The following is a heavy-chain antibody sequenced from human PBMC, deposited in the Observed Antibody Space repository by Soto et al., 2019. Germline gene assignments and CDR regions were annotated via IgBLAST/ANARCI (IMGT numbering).Heavy chain of an antibody. CDR3: ARDRVADTIFGVVITRVPLDY. CDR2: ISAYNGNT. Sequence: ASVKVSCKASGYTFTSYGISWVRQAPGQGLEWMGWISAYNGNTNYAQKLQGRVTMTTDTSTSTAYMELRSLRSDDTAVYYCARDRVADTIFGVVITRVPLDYWGQGTLVTVSS. J-gene: IGHJ4*02. D-gene: IGHD3-3*01. CDR1: GYTFTSYG. V-gene: IGHV1-18*01.